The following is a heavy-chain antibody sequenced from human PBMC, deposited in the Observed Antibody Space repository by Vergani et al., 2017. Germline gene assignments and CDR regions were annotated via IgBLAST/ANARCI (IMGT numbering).Heavy chain of an antibody. CDR2: ISSSSSYI. J-gene: IGHJ4*02. Sequence: EVQLVESGGGLVKPGGSLRLSCAASGFTFSSYSMNWVRQAPGKGLEWVSSISSSSSYIYYADSVKGRFTISRDNAKNSLYLQMNSLRAEDTAVYYCARDRGRVPPGPGFDYWGQGTLVTVSS. V-gene: IGHV3-21*01. CDR1: GFTFSSYS. D-gene: IGHD6-25*01. CDR3: ARDRGRVPPGPGFDY.